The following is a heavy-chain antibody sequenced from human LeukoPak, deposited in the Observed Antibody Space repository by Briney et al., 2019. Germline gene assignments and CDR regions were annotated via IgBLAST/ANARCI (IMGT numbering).Heavy chain of an antibody. CDR2: VSGSGGST. Sequence: PGGSLRLSCAASGFTFSSYAMSWIRQAPGKGLDWVSSVSGSGGSTYYADSVKGRFTISRDNSKNTLYLQMNSLRAEDTAVYYYAKVGLWLYAFDIWGQGTMVTVSS. CDR1: GFTFSSYA. J-gene: IGHJ3*02. D-gene: IGHD4/OR15-4a*01. V-gene: IGHV3-23*01. CDR3: AKVGLWLYAFDI.